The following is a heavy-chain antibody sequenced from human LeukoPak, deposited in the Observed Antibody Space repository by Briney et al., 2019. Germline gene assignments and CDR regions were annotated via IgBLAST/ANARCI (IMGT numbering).Heavy chain of an antibody. CDR1: GFTFSDYY. J-gene: IGHJ4*02. D-gene: IGHD3-10*01. Sequence: GSLRLSCAASGFTFSDYYMSWIRQPPGKGLEWIGEINHSGSTNYNPSLKSRVTISVDTSKNQFSLKLSSVTAADTAVYYCARTDYYYGNGYWGQGTLVTVSS. CDR2: INHSGST. V-gene: IGHV4-34*01. CDR3: ARTDYYYGNGY.